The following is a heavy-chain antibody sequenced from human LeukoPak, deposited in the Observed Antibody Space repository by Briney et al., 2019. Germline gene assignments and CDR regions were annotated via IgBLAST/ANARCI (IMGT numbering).Heavy chain of an antibody. J-gene: IGHJ4*02. V-gene: IGHV3-23*01. CDR3: AKVRVQDYYDSSGYPFFDY. CDR1: GFTFSSYA. D-gene: IGHD3-22*01. CDR2: ISGSGGST. Sequence: GGSLRLSCAASGFTFSSYAMSWVRQAPGKGLEWVSAISGSGGSTYYADSVKGRFTISRDNSKNTLYLQMNSLRAEDTAVYYCAKVRVQDYYDSSGYPFFDYWGQGTLVTVSS.